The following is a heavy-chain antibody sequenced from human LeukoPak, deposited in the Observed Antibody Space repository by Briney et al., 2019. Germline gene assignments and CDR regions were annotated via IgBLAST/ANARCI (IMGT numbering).Heavy chain of an antibody. CDR1: GGSISSYY. CDR2: IYYSGST. Sequence: PSETLSLTCTVSGGSISSYYWSWIRQPPGKGLEWIGYIYYSGSTNYNPSLKSRVTISVDTSKNQFSLRLSSVTAADTAVYYCASQREYCSGGSCYLDAFDIWGQGTMVTVSS. V-gene: IGHV4-59*08. CDR3: ASQREYCSGGSCYLDAFDI. J-gene: IGHJ3*02. D-gene: IGHD2-15*01.